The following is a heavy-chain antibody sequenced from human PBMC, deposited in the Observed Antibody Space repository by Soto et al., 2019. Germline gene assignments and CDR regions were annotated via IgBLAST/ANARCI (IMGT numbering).Heavy chain of an antibody. CDR3: AKHVSIAVAGLGGWFDP. Sequence: GGSLRLSCAASGFTFSSYGMHWVRQAPGKGLEWVAVISYDGSNKYYADSVKGRFTISRDNSKNTLYLQMNSLRAEDTAVYYCAKHVSIAVAGLGGWFDPWGQGTLVTVSS. D-gene: IGHD6-19*01. CDR1: GFTFSSYG. V-gene: IGHV3-30*18. J-gene: IGHJ5*02. CDR2: ISYDGSNK.